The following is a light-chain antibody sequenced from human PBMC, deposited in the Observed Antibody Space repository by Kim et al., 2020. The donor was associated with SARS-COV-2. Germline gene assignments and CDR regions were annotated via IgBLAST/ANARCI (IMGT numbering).Light chain of an antibody. CDR3: QQLNSYPLT. J-gene: IGKJ4*01. V-gene: IGKV1-9*01. CDR2: SAS. Sequence: SASLGDRVTITCRASQGISSFLAWYQQKPGKPPKLLIYSASTLQSGVPSRFSGSGSGTEFTLTIGSLQPEDFATYYCQQLNSYPLTFGGGTKLEI. CDR1: QGISSF.